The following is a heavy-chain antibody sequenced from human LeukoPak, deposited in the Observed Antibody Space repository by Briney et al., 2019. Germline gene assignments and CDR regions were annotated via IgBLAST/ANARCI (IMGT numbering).Heavy chain of an antibody. D-gene: IGHD4-11*01. CDR1: GSTFSSHA. CDR3: AKLADDYPGDY. V-gene: IGHV3-23*01. CDR2: MSGSGGRT. Sequence: GGSLRLSCAASGSTFSSHAMSWVRQAPGKGLEWVSAMSGSGGRTYYAGSVKGRFTISRDNSKNTLYLQMNSLRVEDTAVYYCAKLADDYPGDYWGQGTLVTVSS. J-gene: IGHJ4*02.